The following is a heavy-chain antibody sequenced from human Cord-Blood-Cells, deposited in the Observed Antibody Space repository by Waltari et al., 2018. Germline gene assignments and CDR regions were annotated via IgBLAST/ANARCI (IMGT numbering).Heavy chain of an antibody. J-gene: IGHJ3*02. CDR2: ISSSSSYI. CDR1: GFTFSSYS. Sequence: EVQLVESGGGLVKPGGSLRLSCAASGFTFSSYSMNWVRQAPGKGLEWVSSISSSSSYIYYTGSVKGRCTIARDNAKNSLYLQMNSLRAEDTAVYYCARDGSYSSSWYAFDIWGQGTMVTVSS. V-gene: IGHV3-21*01. D-gene: IGHD6-13*01. CDR3: ARDGSYSSSWYAFDI.